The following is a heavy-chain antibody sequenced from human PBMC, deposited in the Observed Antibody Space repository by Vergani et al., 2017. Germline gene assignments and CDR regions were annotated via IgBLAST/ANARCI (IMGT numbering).Heavy chain of an antibody. CDR2: ISSSSSYI. D-gene: IGHD3-3*01. Sequence: EVQLVESGGGLVKPGGSLRLSCAASGFTFSSYSMNWVRQAPGKGLEWVSSISSSSSYIYYADSVKGRFTISRDNAKNSMYLQMNSLRAEDTAVYYCASDLGFWGGYYPNGGGDYWGQGTLVTVSS. CDR3: ASDLGFWGGYYPNGGGDY. J-gene: IGHJ4*02. CDR1: GFTFSSYS. V-gene: IGHV3-21*01.